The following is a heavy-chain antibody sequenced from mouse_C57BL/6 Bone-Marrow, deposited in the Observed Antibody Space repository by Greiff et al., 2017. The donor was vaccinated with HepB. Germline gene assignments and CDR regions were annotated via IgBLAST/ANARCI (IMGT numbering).Heavy chain of an antibody. CDR3: TREGRGSLFAY. V-gene: IGHV5-9-1*02. J-gene: IGHJ3*01. CDR1: GFTFSSYA. Sequence: EVQLMESGEGLVKPGGSLKLSCAASGFTFSSYAMSWVRPTPEKRLEWVAYISSGGDYIYYADTVKGRFTISRDNARNTLYLQMSSLKSEDTAMYYCTREGRGSLFAYWGQGTLVTVSA. CDR2: ISSGGDYI. D-gene: IGHD3-1*01.